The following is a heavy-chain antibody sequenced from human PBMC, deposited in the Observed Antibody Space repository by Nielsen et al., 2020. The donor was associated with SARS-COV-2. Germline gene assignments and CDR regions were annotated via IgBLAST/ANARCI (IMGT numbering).Heavy chain of an antibody. J-gene: IGHJ4*02. V-gene: IGHV3-74*01. CDR3: TRGFYSQSDY. D-gene: IGHD2-15*01. Sequence: GGFLRLSCVASGFTFSSHWMHWVRQVPGKGLLWLSRINNDGSSTSYADSVKGRFTISRDNGKNSLYLQMNSLRSEDTALYYCTRGFYSQSDYWGQGTLVTVSS. CDR2: INNDGSST. CDR1: GFTFSSHW.